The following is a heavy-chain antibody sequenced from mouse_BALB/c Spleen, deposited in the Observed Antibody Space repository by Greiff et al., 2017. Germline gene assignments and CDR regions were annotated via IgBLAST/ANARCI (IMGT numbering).Heavy chain of an antibody. J-gene: IGHJ1*01. D-gene: IGHD2-3*01. CDR2: IWGDGST. V-gene: IGHV2-6-7*01. CDR3: ARDDGRYWYFDV. Sequence: QVQLKQSGPGLVAPSQSLSISCTASGFSLTGYGVNWVRQPPGKGLEWLGMIWGDGSTDYNSALKSRLSISKDNSKSQVFLKMNSLQTDDTARYYCARDDGRYWYFDVWGAGTTVTVSS. CDR1: GFSLTGYG.